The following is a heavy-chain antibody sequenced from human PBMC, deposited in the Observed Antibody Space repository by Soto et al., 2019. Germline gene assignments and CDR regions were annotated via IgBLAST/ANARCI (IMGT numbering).Heavy chain of an antibody. J-gene: IGHJ5*02. D-gene: IGHD3-22*01. CDR1: GDSVSSGTYY. CDR3: ARVSFHYANSGYGVGWFDP. CDR2: MYHSGSS. Sequence: SETLSLTCTVSGDSVSSGTYYWSWIRQPPGKGLEWIGNMYHSGSSNYNPSLKSRVVISGDTSKNQFALKLRIVTAADTAMYYCARVSFHYANSGYGVGWFDPWGQGALVTVSS. V-gene: IGHV4-61*01.